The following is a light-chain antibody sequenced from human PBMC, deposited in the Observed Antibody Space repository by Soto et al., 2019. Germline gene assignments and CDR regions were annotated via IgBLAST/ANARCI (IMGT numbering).Light chain of an antibody. J-gene: IGKJ4*01. CDR3: QKYNSAPLT. V-gene: IGKV1-27*01. CDR2: AAS. CDR1: QAIGDS. Sequence: DIQVTQSPSSLSASLGDSVTITCRANQAIGDSLAWFQQQPGKVPKLLIYAASDLQSGVPSRFSGSGSGTDFTLTISSLQPEYIATYDCQKYNSAPLTFGGGTKVEI.